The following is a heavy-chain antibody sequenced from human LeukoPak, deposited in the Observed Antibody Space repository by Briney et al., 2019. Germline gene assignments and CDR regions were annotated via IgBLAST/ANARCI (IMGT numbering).Heavy chain of an antibody. V-gene: IGHV4-34*11. CDR3: STETGG. Sequence: SETLSLTCAVYGESFSGNYWSWFRQPPGKGLEWVGYIYDSGSTSYNPSLKSRVTISVDTSKNQFSLKLSSVTAADTAVYSCSTETGGWGQGTLVTVSS. CDR2: IYDSGST. J-gene: IGHJ4*02. D-gene: IGHD3-16*01. CDR1: GESFSGNY.